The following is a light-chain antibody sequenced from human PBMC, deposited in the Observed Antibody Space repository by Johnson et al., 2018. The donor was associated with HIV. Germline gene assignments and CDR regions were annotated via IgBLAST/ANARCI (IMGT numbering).Light chain of an antibody. CDR2: ESN. V-gene: IGLV1-51*02. Sequence: QSVLTQPPSVSAAPGQKVTISCSGSSSNIGNNYVSWYQQLPGTAPKVLIYESNKRPSGIPDRFSGSKSGTSATLGITGLPTGDEADYYCGTWDSSLSAFYVFGTGTKVTVL. J-gene: IGLJ1*01. CDR3: GTWDSSLSAFYV. CDR1: SSNIGNNY.